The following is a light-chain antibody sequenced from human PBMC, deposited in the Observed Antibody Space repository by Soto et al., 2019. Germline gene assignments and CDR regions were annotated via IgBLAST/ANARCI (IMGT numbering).Light chain of an antibody. J-gene: IGLJ1*01. CDR2: EGI. CDR3: CSYVGATTYV. Sequence: QSVLTQPACVSGSPGQSITISCTGTSSTVGGFNVVSLYQQHPGKAPKVIIYEGIKRPSGVSNRFSGSNSGSTASLTISGLQAEDEADYYCCSYVGATTYVFGNGTKVTVL. CDR1: SSTVGGFNV. V-gene: IGLV2-23*01.